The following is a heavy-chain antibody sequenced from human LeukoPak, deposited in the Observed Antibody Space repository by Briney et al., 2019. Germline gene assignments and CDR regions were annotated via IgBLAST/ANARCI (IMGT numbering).Heavy chain of an antibody. Sequence: GGSLRLSCAASGFTFSSYWMSWVRQAPGKGLEWVANIKEDGSEIHYVDSVKGRFTLSRDNAERSLYPQMTSLRAEDTGVYYCARDQRGAYSPFDYWGQGALVTVS. CDR3: ARDQRGAYSPFDY. J-gene: IGHJ4*02. D-gene: IGHD4-17*01. V-gene: IGHV3-7*04. CDR2: IKEDGSEI. CDR1: GFTFSSYW.